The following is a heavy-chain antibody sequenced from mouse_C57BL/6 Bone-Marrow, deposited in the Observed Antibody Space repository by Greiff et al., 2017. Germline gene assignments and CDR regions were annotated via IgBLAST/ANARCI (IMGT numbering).Heavy chain of an antibody. CDR3: ASYDYDGGFAY. D-gene: IGHD2-4*01. V-gene: IGHV1-64*01. CDR2: INPNSGST. J-gene: IGHJ3*01. CDR1: GYTFTSYW. Sequence: VQLQQPGAELVKPGASVKLSCKASGYTFTSYWMHWVKQRPGQGLEWIGMINPNSGSTNYNEKFKSKATLTVDKSSSTAYMQLSSLTSEDSAVYYCASYDYDGGFAYWGQGTLVTVSA.